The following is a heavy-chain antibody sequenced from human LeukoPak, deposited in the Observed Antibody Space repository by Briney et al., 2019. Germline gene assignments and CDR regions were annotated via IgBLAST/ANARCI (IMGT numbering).Heavy chain of an antibody. CDR2: IYYSGGT. J-gene: IGHJ5*02. CDR1: GGSISSSSYY. CDR3: ARHLYDYDSSGYYRNWFDP. D-gene: IGHD3-22*01. V-gene: IGHV4-39*01. Sequence: SETLSLTCTVSGGSISSSSYYWGWIRQPPGKGLEWIGSIYYSGGTYYNPSLKSRVTISVDTSKNQFSLKLSPVTAADTAVYYCARHLYDYDSSGYYRNWFDPWGQGTLVTVSS.